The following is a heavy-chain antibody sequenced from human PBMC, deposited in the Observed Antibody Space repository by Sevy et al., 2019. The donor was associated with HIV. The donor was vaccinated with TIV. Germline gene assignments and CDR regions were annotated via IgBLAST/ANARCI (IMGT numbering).Heavy chain of an antibody. D-gene: IGHD3-10*01. Sequence: GGSLRLSCAASGFTFSSYSMNWVRQAPGKGLEWVSYISSSSSTIYYADSVKGRFTISRDNAKNSLYLQMNSLRDEDTAVYYCARVRRVPYYYGSGSYFDYWGQVTLVTVSS. CDR3: ARVRRVPYYYGSGSYFDY. CDR1: GFTFSSYS. V-gene: IGHV3-48*02. J-gene: IGHJ4*02. CDR2: ISSSSSTI.